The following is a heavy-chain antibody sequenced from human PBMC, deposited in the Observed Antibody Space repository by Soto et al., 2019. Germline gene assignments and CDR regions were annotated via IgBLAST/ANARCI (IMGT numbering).Heavy chain of an antibody. J-gene: IGHJ4*02. D-gene: IGHD5-18*01. CDR1: GYTFTSYA. CDR3: ARVGTSYGYGN. CDR2: INAGNGNT. Sequence: QVQLVQSGAEVKKPGASVKVSCKASGYTFTSYAMHWVRQAPGQRLEWMGWINAGNGNTKYSQKFQGRVTITRDTSASTAYMELISLRSEDTAVYYCARVGTSYGYGNWGQGTLVTVSS. V-gene: IGHV1-3*01.